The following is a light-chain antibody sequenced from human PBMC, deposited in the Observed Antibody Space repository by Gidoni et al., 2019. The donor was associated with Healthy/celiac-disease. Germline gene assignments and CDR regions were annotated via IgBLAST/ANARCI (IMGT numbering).Light chain of an antibody. V-gene: IGLV1-44*01. CDR1: SSNIGSNT. CDR3: AAWDDSLNGPV. J-gene: IGLJ3*02. CDR2: SNN. Sequence: QSVLTQPPSESGTPGQGVTISCSGSSSNIGSNTVNWYQQLPGTAPKLLIYSNNQRPSGVPDRFSGSKSGTSASLAISGLQSEDEADYYCAAWDDSLNGPVFGGGTKLTVL.